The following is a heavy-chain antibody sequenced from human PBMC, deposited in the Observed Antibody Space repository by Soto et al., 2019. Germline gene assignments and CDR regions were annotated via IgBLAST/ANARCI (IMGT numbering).Heavy chain of an antibody. CDR2: ISYDGSNK. D-gene: IGHD3-10*01. CDR1: GFTFSSYG. J-gene: IGHJ6*01. CDR3: AKDLEYYDGSGRYGYYGMDV. Sequence: QVQLVESGGGVVQPGRSLRLSCAASGFTFSSYGMHWVRQAPGKGLEWVAVISYDGSNKYYADSVKGRFTISRDNSKNTLYLQMNSLRAEDTAVYYCAKDLEYYDGSGRYGYYGMDVW. V-gene: IGHV3-30*18.